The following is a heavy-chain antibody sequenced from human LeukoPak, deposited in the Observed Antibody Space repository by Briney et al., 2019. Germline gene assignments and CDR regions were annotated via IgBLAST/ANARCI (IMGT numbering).Heavy chain of an antibody. Sequence: GGSLRLSCAASGFTFTTFGMNWVRQAPGRGVAWVAVISNDGSSKYYADSVKGRYIISRDNSENTVYLQMNSLRVEDTAVYYCANAYCSSTSCPLDWGQGTLVTVSS. J-gene: IGHJ4*02. D-gene: IGHD2-2*01. V-gene: IGHV3-30*18. CDR1: GFTFTTFG. CDR2: ISNDGSSK. CDR3: ANAYCSSTSCPLD.